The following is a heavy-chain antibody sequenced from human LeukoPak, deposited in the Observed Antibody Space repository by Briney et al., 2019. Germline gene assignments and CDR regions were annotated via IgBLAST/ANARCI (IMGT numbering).Heavy chain of an antibody. CDR2: IYDSAYT. CDR1: GGSISTYY. V-gene: IGHV4-59*01. Sequence: SETLSLTCTVSGGSISTYYYWTWIRQPPGKGLEWIGYIYDSAYTKYNPSLKSRVTISVDTSKNQFSLELTSVTAADMAVYYCARELGSSYAYGMDVWGQGTTVTVSS. D-gene: IGHD3-10*01. J-gene: IGHJ6*02. CDR3: ARELGSSYAYGMDV.